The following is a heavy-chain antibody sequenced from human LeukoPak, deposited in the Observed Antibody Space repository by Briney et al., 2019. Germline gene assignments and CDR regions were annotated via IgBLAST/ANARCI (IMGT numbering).Heavy chain of an antibody. CDR1: GGSIRSYY. V-gene: IGHV4-4*07. Sequence: SETLSLTCTVSGGSIRSYYWSWIRQPAGKGLEWIGRIYTSGSTNYNPSLKSRVTMSVDTSKNQFSLKLSSVTAADTAVYYCARVVGAKIGYYYYYYMDVWGKGTTVTVSS. CDR2: IYTSGST. J-gene: IGHJ6*03. CDR3: ARVVGAKIGYYYYYYMDV. D-gene: IGHD1-26*01.